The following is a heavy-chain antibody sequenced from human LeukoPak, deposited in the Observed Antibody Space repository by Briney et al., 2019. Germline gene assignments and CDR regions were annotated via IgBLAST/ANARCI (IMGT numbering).Heavy chain of an antibody. D-gene: IGHD3-22*01. CDR2: IIPIFGTA. V-gene: IGHV1-69*05. J-gene: IGHJ1*01. Sequence: SVKVSCKASGGTFSGYAISWVRQAPGQGLEWMGGIIPIFGTANYAQKFQGRVTITTDESTSTAYMELSSLRSEDTAVYYCASSPGSITTGDFQHWGQGTLVTVSS. CDR1: GGTFSGYA. CDR3: ASSPGSITTGDFQH.